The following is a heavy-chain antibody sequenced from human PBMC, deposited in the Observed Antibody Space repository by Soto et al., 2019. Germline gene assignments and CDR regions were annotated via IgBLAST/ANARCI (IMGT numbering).Heavy chain of an antibody. CDR1: GYTFTSYA. J-gene: IGHJ1*01. CDR3: ARPPYYYGSGSYSKSAEYFHH. D-gene: IGHD3-10*01. CDR2: INAGNGNT. V-gene: IGHV1-3*01. Sequence: VASVKVSCKASGYTFTSYAMHWVRQAPGQRLEWMGWINAGNGNTKYSQKFQGRVTITRDTSASTAYMELSSLRSEDTAVYYCARPPYYYGSGSYSKSAEYFHHWGQGTLVTVSS.